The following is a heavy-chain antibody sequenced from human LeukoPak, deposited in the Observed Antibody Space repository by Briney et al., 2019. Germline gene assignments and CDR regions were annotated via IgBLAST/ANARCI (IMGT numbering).Heavy chain of an antibody. CDR3: ARDHEGGWVRYGKTYYGMDV. CDR2: IIPILGIA. J-gene: IGHJ6*02. Sequence: SVKVSCKASGGTFSSYAISWVRQAPGQGLEWMGRIIPILGIANYAQKFQGRVTITADKSTSTAYMELSSLRSEDTAVYYWARDHEGGWVRYGKTYYGMDVWGQGTTVTVSS. D-gene: IGHD5-18*01. V-gene: IGHV1-69*04. CDR1: GGTFSSYA.